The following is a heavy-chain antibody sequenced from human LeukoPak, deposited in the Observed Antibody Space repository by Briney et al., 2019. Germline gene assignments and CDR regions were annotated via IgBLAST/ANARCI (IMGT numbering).Heavy chain of an antibody. Sequence: SETLSLTCAVYGGSFSGYYWSWIRQPPGKGLEWSGEINHSGSTNYNPSLKSRVTISVDTSKNQFSLKLSSVTAADTAVYYCARDPSCYYPYFDYWGQGTLVTVSS. J-gene: IGHJ4*02. CDR3: ARDPSCYYPYFDY. CDR2: INHSGST. V-gene: IGHV4-34*01. D-gene: IGHD3-3*01. CDR1: GGSFSGYY.